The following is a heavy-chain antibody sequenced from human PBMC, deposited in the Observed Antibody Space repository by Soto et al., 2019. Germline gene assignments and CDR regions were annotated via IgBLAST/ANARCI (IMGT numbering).Heavy chain of an antibody. D-gene: IGHD3-16*01. J-gene: IGHJ6*02. CDR3: ARETLSYGSALDV. V-gene: IGHV3-43*01. CDR1: GFKFEDYN. Sequence: GGSLRLSCAASGFKFEDYNMHWVRQAPGKGLEWVSFISWNGGNTFYADSVKGRFTISRDSSKKSVSLQINSLRSEDTALYYCARETLSYGSALDVWGQGTTVTVSS. CDR2: ISWNGGNT.